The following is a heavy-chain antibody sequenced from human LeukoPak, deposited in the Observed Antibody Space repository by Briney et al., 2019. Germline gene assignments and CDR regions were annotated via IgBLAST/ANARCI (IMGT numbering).Heavy chain of an antibody. Sequence: SVKVSCKASGRTFSSYAISWVRQAPGQGLEWMGRIIPIFGTANYAQKFQGRVTITADKSTSTAYMELSSLRSEDTAVYYCLSMASSDAFDIWGQGTMVTVSS. V-gene: IGHV1-69*06. CDR2: IIPIFGTA. J-gene: IGHJ3*02. D-gene: IGHD2/OR15-2a*01. CDR1: GRTFSSYA. CDR3: LSMASSDAFDI.